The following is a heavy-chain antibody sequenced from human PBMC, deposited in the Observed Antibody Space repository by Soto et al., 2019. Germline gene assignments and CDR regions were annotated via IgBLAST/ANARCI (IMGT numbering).Heavy chain of an antibody. CDR3: ARVIITATGTSGFDS. Sequence: QVQLQESGPGLVKPSQTLSLTCTVSGGSIRSSDYYWSWIRQPPGKGLEWIGYVYYSESAYYNPSLQSRGFISIDTSKNQFSLTLSSVTAADTAVYYCARVIITATGTSGFDSWGKGTLVTVSS. J-gene: IGHJ4*02. CDR2: VYYSESA. V-gene: IGHV4-30-4*01. CDR1: GGSIRSSDYY. D-gene: IGHD6-13*01.